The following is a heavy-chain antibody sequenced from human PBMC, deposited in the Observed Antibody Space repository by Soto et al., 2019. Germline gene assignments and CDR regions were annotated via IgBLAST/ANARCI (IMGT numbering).Heavy chain of an antibody. J-gene: IGHJ4*02. D-gene: IGHD2-15*01. CDR1: GGSISSGGYY. V-gene: IGHV4-31*03. CDR2: IYYSGST. CDR3: ARLGRNQYYLDY. Sequence: SETLSLTCTVSGGSISSGGYYWSWIRQHPGKGLEWIGYIYYSGSTYYNPSLKSRVTISVDTSKNQFSLKLSSVTAADTAVYYCARLGRNQYYLDYWGQGTLVTVSS.